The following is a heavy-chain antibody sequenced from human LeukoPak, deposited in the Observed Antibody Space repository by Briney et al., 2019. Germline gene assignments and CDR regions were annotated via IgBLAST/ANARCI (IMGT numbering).Heavy chain of an antibody. CDR2: ISWNSGSR. V-gene: IGHV3-9*01. CDR1: GFIFDDYA. D-gene: IGHD6-25*01. J-gene: IGHJ4*02. Sequence: GRSLRLSCAASGFIFDDYAMYWVRQAPGKGLEWVSSISWNSGSRVYADSVKGRFTISRDNAKNSLYLQMNSLRAEDTALYYCAKAGRHSSGWIDYWGQGTLVTVSS. CDR3: AKAGRHSSGWIDY.